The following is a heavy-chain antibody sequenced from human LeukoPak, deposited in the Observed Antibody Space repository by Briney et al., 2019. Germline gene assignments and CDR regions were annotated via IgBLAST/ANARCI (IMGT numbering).Heavy chain of an antibody. J-gene: IGHJ5*02. D-gene: IGHD3-16*02. V-gene: IGHV1-24*01. CDR1: GYTLTELS. CDR3: ATVTTTFGGVIVNNWFDP. CDR2: FDPEDGET. Sequence: ASVKVSCKVSGYTLTELSMHWVRQVPGKGLEWMGGFDPEDGETIYAQKFQGRVTMTEDTSTDTAYMELSSLRSEDTAVYYCATVTTTFGGVIVNNWFDPWGQGTLVTVSS.